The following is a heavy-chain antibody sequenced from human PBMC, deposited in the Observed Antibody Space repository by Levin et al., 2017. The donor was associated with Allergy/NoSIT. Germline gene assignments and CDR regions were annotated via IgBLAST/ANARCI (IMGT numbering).Heavy chain of an antibody. CDR2: IDWDGDT. CDR3: ARKLYYQGGAFDI. Sequence: RASGPTLFPPPPPLPLPFPFSSFSLLPLSLSLLFLRQPPGKALEWLALIDWDGDTYYNTSLKTRLTISKDTSKNQVVLTMTNIDLVDTATYYCARKLYYQGGAFDIWGKGTIVTVSS. J-gene: IGHJ3*02. D-gene: IGHD3-10*01. CDR1: SFSLLPLSLS. V-gene: IGHV2-70*18.